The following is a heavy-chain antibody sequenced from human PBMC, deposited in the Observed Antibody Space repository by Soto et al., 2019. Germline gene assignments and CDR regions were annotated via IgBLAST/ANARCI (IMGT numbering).Heavy chain of an antibody. CDR1: GFTFSSYG. CDR2: IWYDGSNK. J-gene: IGHJ3*02. CDR3: ARVKRRGGEPMGAFDI. Sequence: GGSLRLSCAASGFTFSSYGMHWVRQAPGKGLEWVAVIWYDGSNKYYADSVKGRFTISRDNSKNTLYLQMNSLRAEDTAVYYCARVKRRGGEPMGAFDIWGQGTMVTVSS. V-gene: IGHV3-33*01. D-gene: IGHD3-16*01.